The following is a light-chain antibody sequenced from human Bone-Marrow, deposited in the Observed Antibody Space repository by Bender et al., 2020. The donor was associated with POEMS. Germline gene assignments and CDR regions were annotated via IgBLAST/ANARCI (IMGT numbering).Light chain of an antibody. CDR3: QTWATGIDWV. Sequence: QPVLTQSPSASASLGASVKLTCTLSSGHSSNAIAWHQQRAEKGPRFLMRVNSDGNYIKGNGIHDRFSGSSSGTERYLISSSLQSEDEADYYCQTWATGIDWVFGGGTKLTVL. V-gene: IGLV4-69*01. CDR1: SGHSSNA. J-gene: IGLJ3*02. CDR2: VNSDGNY.